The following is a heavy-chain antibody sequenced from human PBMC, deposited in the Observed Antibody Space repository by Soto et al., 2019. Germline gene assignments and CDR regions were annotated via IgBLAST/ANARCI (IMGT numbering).Heavy chain of an antibody. CDR3: ARLYCSASSCYSVGAFDI. D-gene: IGHD2-15*01. J-gene: IGHJ3*02. V-gene: IGHV3-33*01. CDR2: IWFDGSDK. CDR1: GFTFSSYG. Sequence: GGSLRLSCAASGFTFSSYGMHWVRQAPGKGLEWVALIWFDGSDKYYTESVKGRFTISRDNSKSTLYLQMNSLRAEDTAVYYCARLYCSASSCYSVGAFDIRGQGAMVTVSS.